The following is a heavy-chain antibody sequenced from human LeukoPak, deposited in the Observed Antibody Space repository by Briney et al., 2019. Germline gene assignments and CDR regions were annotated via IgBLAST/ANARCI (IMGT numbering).Heavy chain of an antibody. CDR2: IFTSGST. V-gene: IGHV4-4*07. Sequence: PSESLSLTCPLSGGSITSYYWSWIRQPAGKGLEWIGRIFTSGSTNYHPTLKSRVTMSVDTSKNQFSLKLSSVTAADTAVYYCAATYYYDSGTSSWGQGTLVTVSS. CDR3: AATYYYDSGTSS. D-gene: IGHD3-22*01. J-gene: IGHJ4*02. CDR1: GGSITSYY.